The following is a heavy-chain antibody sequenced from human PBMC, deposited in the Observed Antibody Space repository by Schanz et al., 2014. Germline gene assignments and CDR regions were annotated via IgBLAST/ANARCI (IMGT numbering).Heavy chain of an antibody. CDR2: FYNPGST. Sequence: QVQLQESGPGLVKPSETLSLTCTVSGDSVNSNYWNWIRQSPGRGLEWIGHFYNPGSTNYNPSLKSRATISIHPSPTQLSLNLPSLPAADTAVYFCARNKYTSGWYYFDYWGRGVLVTVSS. J-gene: IGHJ4*02. V-gene: IGHV4-59*08. CDR1: GDSVNSNY. D-gene: IGHD6-19*01. CDR3: ARNKYTSGWYYFDY.